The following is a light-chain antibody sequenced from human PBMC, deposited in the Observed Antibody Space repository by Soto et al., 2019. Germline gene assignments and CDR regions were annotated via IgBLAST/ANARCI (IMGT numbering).Light chain of an antibody. CDR2: DAS. V-gene: IGKV1-33*01. J-gene: IGKJ4*01. CDR3: QQYDNLPLT. CDR1: HDIRNY. Sequence: DIQMTQSPSSLSASVGDIVTITCQASHDIRNYLNWYQQKPGQAPKLLIHDASRLQTGVPSRFSGSGSGTDFIFTISSLQPDDIATYHCQQYDNLPLTFGGGTKVDIK.